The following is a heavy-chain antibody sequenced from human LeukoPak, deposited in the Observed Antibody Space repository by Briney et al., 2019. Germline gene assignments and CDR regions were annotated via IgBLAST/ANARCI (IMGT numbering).Heavy chain of an antibody. Sequence: ASVKVSCEASGYTFTGYYMHWVRQAPGQGLEWMGWINPNSGGTNYAQKFQGWVTMTRDTSISTAYMELSRLRSDGTAVYYCARTQYYYDSSGYSGFDYWGQGTLVTVSS. CDR3: ARTQYYYDSSGYSGFDY. V-gene: IGHV1-2*04. CDR1: GYTFTGYY. J-gene: IGHJ4*02. CDR2: INPNSGGT. D-gene: IGHD3-22*01.